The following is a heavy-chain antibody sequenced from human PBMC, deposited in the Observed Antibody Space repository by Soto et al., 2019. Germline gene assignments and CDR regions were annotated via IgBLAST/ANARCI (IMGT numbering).Heavy chain of an antibody. CDR2: INPSGGST. D-gene: IGHD3-10*01. CDR3: DRDGGGSSGSYSGDAFDI. CDR1: GYTFTSYY. V-gene: IGHV1-46*03. J-gene: IGHJ3*02. Sequence: ASVKVSCKASGYTFTSYYMHWVRQAPGQGLEWMGIINPSGGSTSYAQKFQGRVTMTRDTSTSTVYMELSSLRSEDTAVYYCDRDGGGSSGSYSGDAFDIWGQGTMVPVSS.